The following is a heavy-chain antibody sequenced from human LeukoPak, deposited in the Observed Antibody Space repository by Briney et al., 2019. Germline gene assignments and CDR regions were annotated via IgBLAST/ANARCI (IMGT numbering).Heavy chain of an antibody. CDR3: AKDLGIGY. CDR1: GFTFNNYA. CDR2: ISGTGGTK. Sequence: PGGSLRLSCAGSGFTFNNYAMSWVRQAPGKGLEWVAGISGTGGTKFFADSAKGRFSISRDNSKNTLYLQMNSLRAEDTAVYYCAKDLGIGYWGQGTLVTVSS. D-gene: IGHD6-13*01. J-gene: IGHJ4*02. V-gene: IGHV3-23*01.